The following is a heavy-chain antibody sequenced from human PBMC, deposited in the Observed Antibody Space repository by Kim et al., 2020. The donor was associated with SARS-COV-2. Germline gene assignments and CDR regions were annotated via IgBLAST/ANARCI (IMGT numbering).Heavy chain of an antibody. CDR3: AREKSIAAAGYWYFDL. CDR2: SYYSGST. D-gene: IGHD6-13*01. V-gene: IGHV4-59*13. Sequence: SETLSLTCTVAGGSISSYYWSWIRQPPGKGLEWIGYSYYSGSTNYNPSLKSRVTISVATSKNQFSLKLSSVTAADTAVYYCAREKSIAAAGYWYFDLWCRGTLVTVSS. J-gene: IGHJ2*01. CDR1: GGSISSYY.